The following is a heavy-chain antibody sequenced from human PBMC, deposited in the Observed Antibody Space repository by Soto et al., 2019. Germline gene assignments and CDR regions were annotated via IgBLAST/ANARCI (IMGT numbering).Heavy chain of an antibody. CDR3: ARADYCGGDCYAYLDL. CDR2: IIPIFGTA. V-gene: IGHV1-69*12. Sequence: QVQLVQSGAEVKKPGSSVRVSCKASGGTFRNYAISWVRQAPGQGLEWIGGIIPIFGTANYAQKFQGRLTIIADESTSTAYREVSSLRSEDTAVYSCARADYCGGDCYAYLDLWGQGTLVTVSS. D-gene: IGHD2-21*02. J-gene: IGHJ4*02. CDR1: GGTFRNYA.